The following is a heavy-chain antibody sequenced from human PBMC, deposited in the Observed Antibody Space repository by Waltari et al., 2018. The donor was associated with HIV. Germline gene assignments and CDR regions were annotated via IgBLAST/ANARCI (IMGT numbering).Heavy chain of an antibody. Sequence: EVQLVQSGGGVVQPGWSLRLPCAASGFNFCSYSMNWVRRPPGKGLVWVSYISSSSSTIYYADSLKGRFTISRDNAKNSLYLQMNSLRAEDTAVYYCASYYYGSWSYYGIDYWGQGTLVTVSS. CDR1: GFNFCSYS. CDR3: ASYYYGSWSYYGIDY. V-gene: IGHV3-48*01. CDR2: ISSSSSTI. J-gene: IGHJ4*02. D-gene: IGHD3-10*01.